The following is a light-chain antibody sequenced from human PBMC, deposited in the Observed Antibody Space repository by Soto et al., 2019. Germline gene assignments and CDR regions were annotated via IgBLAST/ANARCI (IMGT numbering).Light chain of an antibody. V-gene: IGKV1-39*01. J-gene: IGKJ2*03. CDR3: QHAYVAPYS. CDR2: SAS. Sequence: DIQMTQSPSSVSASIGDTVTITCRASQDINVYLNWYQQKPGEVPKLLIYSASSLHNGVPSRFTGSGSETDFTLTIRSLQPEDFATYYCQHAYVAPYSFGQGTKV. CDR1: QDINVY.